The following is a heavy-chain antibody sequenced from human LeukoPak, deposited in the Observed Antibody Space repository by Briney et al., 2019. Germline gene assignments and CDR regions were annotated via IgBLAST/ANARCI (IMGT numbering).Heavy chain of an antibody. CDR1: GFTFSSYS. CDR2: ISSSSSYI. V-gene: IGHV3-21*01. Sequence: GGSLRLSCAASGFTFSSYSMNWVRQAPGKGLEWVSSISSSSSYIYYADSVKGRFTISRDNAKNSLYLQMNSLRAEDTAVYYCARCALLQLSYNWFDPWGQGTLVTVSS. J-gene: IGHJ5*02. CDR3: ARCALLQLSYNWFDP. D-gene: IGHD5-24*01.